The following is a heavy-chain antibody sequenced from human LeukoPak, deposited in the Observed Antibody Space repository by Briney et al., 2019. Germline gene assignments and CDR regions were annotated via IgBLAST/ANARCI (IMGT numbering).Heavy chain of an antibody. CDR3: ESEWGYYYYGMDV. CDR1: GYTFTSYY. J-gene: IGHJ6*02. D-gene: IGHD7-27*01. V-gene: IGHV1-46*01. Sequence: GASVKVSCKASGYTFTSYYMHWLRQAPGQGLEWMGIINPSGGSTSYAQKFQGRVTMTRDTSTSTVYMELSSLRSEDTAVYYCESEWGYYYYGMDVWGQGTPVTVSS. CDR2: INPSGGST.